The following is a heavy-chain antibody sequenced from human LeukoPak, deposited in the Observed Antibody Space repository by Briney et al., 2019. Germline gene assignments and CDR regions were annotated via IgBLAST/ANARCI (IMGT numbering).Heavy chain of an antibody. V-gene: IGHV1-69*04. Sequence: GASVKVSFKASVGTCSSYGISWVRQPPGQGLEWMGMIIPILGIANYAQKFQGRVTITADKYTSTAYMELRSLRSEDKDVYYCATTNTYYYDSSGTYYFDYWGQGTLVTVSS. CDR3: ATTNTYYYDSSGTYYFDY. D-gene: IGHD3-22*01. CDR2: IIPILGIA. J-gene: IGHJ4*02. CDR1: VGTCSSYG.